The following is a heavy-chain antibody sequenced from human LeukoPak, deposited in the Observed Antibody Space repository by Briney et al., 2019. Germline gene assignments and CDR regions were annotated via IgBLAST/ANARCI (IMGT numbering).Heavy chain of an antibody. CDR1: GFTFSNAW. J-gene: IGHJ6*03. CDR2: IKSKTDGGTT. CDR3: TTVDSGSYLNYFYYYMDV. Sequence: GGSLRLSCAASGFTFSNAWMSWVRQAPGKGLEWVGRIKSKTDGGTTDYAASVKGRFTISRDDSKNTLYLQMNSLKTEDTAVYYCTTVDSGSYLNYFYYYMDVWGKGTTVTVSS. D-gene: IGHD3-10*01. V-gene: IGHV3-15*01.